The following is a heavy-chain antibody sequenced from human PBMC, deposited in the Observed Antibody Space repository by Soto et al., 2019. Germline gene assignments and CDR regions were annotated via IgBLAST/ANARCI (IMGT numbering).Heavy chain of an antibody. V-gene: IGHV3-53*01. CDR3: ARSIPHFSGSYLGLEAFDI. D-gene: IGHD1-26*01. Sequence: GGSLRLSCATSGLTVSSNYMSWVRQAPGKGLEWVSVIYSGGSTYYADSVKGRFTISRDNSKNTLYLQMNSLRAEDTAVYYCARSIPHFSGSYLGLEAFDIWGQGTMVTVSS. J-gene: IGHJ3*02. CDR2: IYSGGST. CDR1: GLTVSSNY.